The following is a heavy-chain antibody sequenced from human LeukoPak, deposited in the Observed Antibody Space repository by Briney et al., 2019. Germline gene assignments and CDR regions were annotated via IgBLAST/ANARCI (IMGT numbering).Heavy chain of an antibody. J-gene: IGHJ1*01. CDR1: GYTLNELS. CDR3: AAGYSSGWFAKYFHY. D-gene: IGHD6-19*01. CDR2: FDPEDGQP. Sequence: ASVKVSCKVSGYTLNELSMHWVRQAPGKGLEWMGGFDPEDGQPTYAQKFQGRVTMTEDTSADTAYMELSSLRSEDTAVYFCAAGYSSGWFAKYFHYWGQGTLVTVSS. V-gene: IGHV1-24*01.